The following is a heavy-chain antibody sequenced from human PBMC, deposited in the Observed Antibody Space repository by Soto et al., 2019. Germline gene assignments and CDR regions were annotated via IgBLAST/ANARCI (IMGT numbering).Heavy chain of an antibody. V-gene: IGHV3-48*01. D-gene: IGHD3-10*01. CDR1: GFTFSSYS. CDR2: ISSSSSTI. J-gene: IGHJ4*02. CDR3: ARANYYGSTRDFDY. Sequence: VQLVESGGGLVQPGGSLRLSCAASGFTFSSYSMNWVRQAPGKGLEWVSYISSSSSTIYYADSVKGRFTISRDNAKNSLYLQMKSLRAEDTAVYYCARANYYGSTRDFDYWGQGTLVTVS.